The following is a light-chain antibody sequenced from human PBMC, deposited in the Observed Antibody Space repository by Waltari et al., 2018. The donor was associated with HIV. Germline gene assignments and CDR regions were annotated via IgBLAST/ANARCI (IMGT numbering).Light chain of an antibody. CDR1: NIASRS. Sequence: YELTQSPAVSVAPGQTARIISEGNNIASRSEHWYRQKPGQAPTGVVHHDSDRPSEIPARFSGSNSENTATMTISGVEAGDEADYYCQVWDTFSEHRVFGGGTKLTVL. CDR3: QVWDTFSEHRV. J-gene: IGLJ3*02. V-gene: IGLV3-21*02. CDR2: HDS.